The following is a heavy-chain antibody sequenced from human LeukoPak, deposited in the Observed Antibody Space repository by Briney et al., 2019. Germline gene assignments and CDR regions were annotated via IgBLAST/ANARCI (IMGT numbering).Heavy chain of an antibody. CDR3: AREYDY. Sequence: SETLSLTCNFSAVSISRHFWSWIRQTPKKGLEWLGYVFSSGSTNYNPSLKSRITISLDTSKHQFSLTLNSVTAADTAVYYCAREYDYWSLGTLVTVSS. CDR2: VFSSGST. J-gene: IGHJ4*01. CDR1: AVSISRHF. V-gene: IGHV4-59*11.